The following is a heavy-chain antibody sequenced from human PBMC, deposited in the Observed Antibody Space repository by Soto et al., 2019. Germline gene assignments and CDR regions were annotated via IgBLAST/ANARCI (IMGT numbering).Heavy chain of an antibody. Sequence: GGSLRLSCAASGFTFSSYAMSWVRQAPGKGLEWVSAISGSGGSTYYADSVKGRFTISRDNSKNPLYLQMNSLRAEDTAVYYCAKERGAFSSPSDSDYWGQGTLVTVSS. CDR3: AKERGAFSSPSDSDY. CDR1: GFTFSSYA. J-gene: IGHJ4*02. D-gene: IGHD3-3*02. CDR2: ISGSGGST. V-gene: IGHV3-23*01.